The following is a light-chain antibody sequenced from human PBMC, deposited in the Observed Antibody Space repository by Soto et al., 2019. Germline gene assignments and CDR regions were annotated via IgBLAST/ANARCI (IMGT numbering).Light chain of an antibody. J-gene: IGLJ1*01. CDR1: SSDVGAYNF. Sequence: LTQPASVSGSPGQSITISCTGTSSDVGAYNFVSWHQQHPGKAPKPMIYNVYDRPSGISYRFSGSKSGNTASLTISGLQGEDEADYYCSAYTVSRTYVFGTGTKVTVL. CDR3: SAYTVSRTYV. V-gene: IGLV2-14*03. CDR2: NVY.